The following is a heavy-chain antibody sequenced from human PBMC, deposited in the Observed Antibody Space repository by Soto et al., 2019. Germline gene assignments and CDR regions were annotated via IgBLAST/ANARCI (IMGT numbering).Heavy chain of an antibody. CDR2: ISSSSSYT. J-gene: IGHJ3*02. Sequence: GGSLRLSCGASGFTFSDYYMSWIRQAPGKGLEWVSYISSSSSYTNYADSVKGRFTISRDNAKTSLYLQMNSLRAEDTAMYYCARVMGAPAAFDIWDQGTMVTVSS. CDR1: GFTFSDYY. D-gene: IGHD1-26*01. CDR3: ARVMGAPAAFDI. V-gene: IGHV3-11*05.